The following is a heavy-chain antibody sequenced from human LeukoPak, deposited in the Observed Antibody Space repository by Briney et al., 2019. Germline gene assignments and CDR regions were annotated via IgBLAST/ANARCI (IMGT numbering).Heavy chain of an antibody. CDR2: ISGSGGST. CDR3: AKDDSGYPARTIEY. CDR1: GFTFSSYA. Sequence: GGSLRLSCAASGFTFSSYAMSWVRQAPGKGLEWVSAISGSGGSTNYADSVKGRFTISRDNSKNTLYLQMNSLRAEDTGLYYCAKDDSGYPARTIEYWGQGTLVTVSS. D-gene: IGHD5-12*01. J-gene: IGHJ4*02. V-gene: IGHV3-23*01.